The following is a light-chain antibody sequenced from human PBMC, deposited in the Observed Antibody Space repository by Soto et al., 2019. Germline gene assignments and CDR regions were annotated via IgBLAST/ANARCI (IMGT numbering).Light chain of an antibody. CDR1: QAIRNE. CDR2: AAS. CDR3: LQDYNYPRT. V-gene: IGKV1-6*01. J-gene: IGKJ1*01. Sequence: AIQMTQSPSSLSASVGDRVTITCRPRQAIRNELGWYQQKPGKAPKLLIYAASSLQSGDPSRFSGSGSGTDFTLTISSLQPEDFATYYCLQDYNYPRTVGQGTKVEVK.